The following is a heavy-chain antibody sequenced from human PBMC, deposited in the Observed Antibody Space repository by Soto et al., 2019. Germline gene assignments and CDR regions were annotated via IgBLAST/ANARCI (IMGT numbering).Heavy chain of an antibody. Sequence: SVKVSCKASGGTFSSYAISCVRQAPGQGLEWMGGIIPIFGTANYAQKFQGRVTITADESTSTAYMELSSLRSEDTAVYYCARDVYDMNPTGPTYYYGMDVWGQGTTVTVSS. CDR3: ARDVYDMNPTGPTYYYGMDV. D-gene: IGHD3-9*01. J-gene: IGHJ6*02. V-gene: IGHV1-69*13. CDR2: IIPIFGTA. CDR1: GGTFSSYA.